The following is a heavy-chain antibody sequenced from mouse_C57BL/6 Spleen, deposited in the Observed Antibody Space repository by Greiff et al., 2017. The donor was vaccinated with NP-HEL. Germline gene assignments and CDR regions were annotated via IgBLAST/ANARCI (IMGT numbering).Heavy chain of an antibody. V-gene: IGHV1-52*01. CDR2: IDPSDSET. CDR3: ARMAHYYGSSSGYFDV. Sequence: QVQLQQPGAELVRPGSSVKLSCKASGYTFTSYWMHWVKQRPIQGLEWIGNIDPSDSETHYNQKFKDKATLTVDKSSSTAYMQLSSLTSEDSAVYYCARMAHYYGSSSGYFDVWGTGTTVTVSS. D-gene: IGHD1-1*01. CDR1: GYTFTSYW. J-gene: IGHJ1*03.